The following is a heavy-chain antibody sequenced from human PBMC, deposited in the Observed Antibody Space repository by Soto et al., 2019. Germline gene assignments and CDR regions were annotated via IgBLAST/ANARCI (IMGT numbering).Heavy chain of an antibody. CDR3: ARGDSSSNDY. Sequence: PSETLSLTCTVSGGSISNYYWSWIRQPPGKGLEWIGYIYDSGSAYYNPSLKSRVTISVDTSKNQFSLKLSSVTAADTAVYYCARGDSSSNDYWGQGILVTVS. D-gene: IGHD6-13*01. J-gene: IGHJ4*02. V-gene: IGHV4-59*01. CDR1: GGSISNYY. CDR2: IYDSGSA.